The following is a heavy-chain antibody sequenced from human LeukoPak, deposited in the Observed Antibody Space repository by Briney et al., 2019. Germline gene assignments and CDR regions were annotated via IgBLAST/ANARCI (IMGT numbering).Heavy chain of an antibody. CDR3: ARPTTIDAFDI. CDR2: IYSRGST. CDR1: GGSISSGRYY. Sequence: SQTLSLTCTVSGGSISSGRYYWGWIRQPAGKGGEWIGRIYSRGSTNYNPSLKSRVTISVDTSKHQFSLKLSSVTAADTAVYYCARPTTIDAFDIWGQGTMVTVSS. D-gene: IGHD3-9*01. V-gene: IGHV4-61*02. J-gene: IGHJ3*02.